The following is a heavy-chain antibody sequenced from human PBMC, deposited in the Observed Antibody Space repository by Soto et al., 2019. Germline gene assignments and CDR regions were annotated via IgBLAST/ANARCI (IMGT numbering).Heavy chain of an antibody. CDR3: ARSDSIGDYTGLFDY. Sequence: QVQLVQSGAEVKKPGSSVKVSCKASGGTFSSYAISWVRQAPGQGLNWMGGIIPIFGTANYAQKFQGRVMITADESTSTAYMDQRSQESEDRAVYYCARSDSIGDYTGLFDYWGQGTLVTVSS. D-gene: IGHD3-22*01. CDR2: IIPIFGTA. V-gene: IGHV1-69*01. J-gene: IGHJ4*02. CDR1: GGTFSSYA.